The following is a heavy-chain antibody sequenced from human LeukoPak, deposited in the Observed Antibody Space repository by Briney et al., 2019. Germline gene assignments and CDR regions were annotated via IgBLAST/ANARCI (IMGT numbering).Heavy chain of an antibody. J-gene: IGHJ1*01. CDR3: ASRQTAKYFQH. CDR2: IYHSGST. Sequence: GSLRLSCVGSGFTFRSHAMSWVRQPPGKGLEWIGEIYHSGSTNYNPSLKSRVTVSVDKSKNQVSLNLSSVTAADTAVYFCASRQTAKYFQHWGQGTLVTVSS. CDR1: GFTFRSHAM. V-gene: IGHV4-4*01.